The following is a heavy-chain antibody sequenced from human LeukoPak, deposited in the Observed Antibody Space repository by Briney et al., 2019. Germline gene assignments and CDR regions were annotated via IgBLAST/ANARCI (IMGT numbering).Heavy chain of an antibody. CDR3: ARAPSGFYPYFDY. CDR2: ISYDGSNE. D-gene: IGHD3-22*01. V-gene: IGHV3-30*03. Sequence: GGSLRLSCAASGFTFRSYGMHWVRQAPGKGLEWVAVISYDGSNEYYVDSVKGRFTISRDNSKNTLYPQTDSLRAEDTAVYYCARAPSGFYPYFDYWGQGILVTVSS. J-gene: IGHJ4*02. CDR1: GFTFRSYG.